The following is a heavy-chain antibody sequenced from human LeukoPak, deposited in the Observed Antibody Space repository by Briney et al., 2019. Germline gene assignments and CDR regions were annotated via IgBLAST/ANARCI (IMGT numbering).Heavy chain of an antibody. D-gene: IGHD3-22*01. CDR3: ARLSHYHDSSGYYLGSYYFDY. Sequence: PSETLSLTCTVSGGSISSNSYHWGWIRQPPGKGLEWIGSIYYGGSTYYNPSLKSRVTISVDTSKNQFSLKLSSVTAADTAVYYCARLSHYHDSSGYYLGSYYFDYWGQGTLVTVSS. CDR2: IYYGGST. J-gene: IGHJ4*02. CDR1: GGSISSNSYH. V-gene: IGHV4-39*01.